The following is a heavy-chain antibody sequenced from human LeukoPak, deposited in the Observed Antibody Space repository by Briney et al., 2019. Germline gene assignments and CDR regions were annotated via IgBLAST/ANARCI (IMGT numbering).Heavy chain of an antibody. Sequence: ASVKVSCKASGGTFSSYAISWVRQAPGQGLEWMGGIIPIFGTANYAQKLQGRVTMTTDTSTSTAYMELRSLRSDDTAVYYCARQLGVHGDYDYWGQGTLVTVSS. D-gene: IGHD4-17*01. CDR3: ARQLGVHGDYDY. CDR1: GGTFSSYA. CDR2: IIPIFGTA. V-gene: IGHV1-69*05. J-gene: IGHJ4*02.